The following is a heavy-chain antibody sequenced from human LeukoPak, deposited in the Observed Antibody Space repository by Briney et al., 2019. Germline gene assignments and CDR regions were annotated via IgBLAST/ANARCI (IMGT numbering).Heavy chain of an antibody. Sequence: PGGSLRLSCVASGFSLSTYVMYWVRQAPGKGLEYVSAIISNGGTTYYAHSVKGRFTISRDNSKNTLYLQVGSLRAEDMAVYYCARGYWSSTSCTNDYWGQGTLVTVSS. J-gene: IGHJ4*02. V-gene: IGHV3-64*01. D-gene: IGHD2-2*01. CDR3: ARGYWSSTSCTNDY. CDR2: IISNGGTT. CDR1: GFSLSTYV.